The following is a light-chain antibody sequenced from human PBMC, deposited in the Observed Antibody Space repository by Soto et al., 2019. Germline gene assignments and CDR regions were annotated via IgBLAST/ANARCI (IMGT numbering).Light chain of an antibody. CDR1: SSDVGGYNY. V-gene: IGLV2-8*01. CDR2: EVN. CDR3: TSYAGGNHV. Sequence: QSALTQPPSASGSPGQSVTISCTGTSSDVGGYNYVSWYQQYPGKVPKLMIYEVNKRPSGVPDRFSGSKSGNMASLTVSGIQAEDEADYYCTSYAGGNHVFGTGTKLTVL. J-gene: IGLJ1*01.